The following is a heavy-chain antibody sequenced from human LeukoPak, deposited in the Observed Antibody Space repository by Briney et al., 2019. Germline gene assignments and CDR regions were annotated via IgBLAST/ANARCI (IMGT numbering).Heavy chain of an antibody. CDR1: GFTFDDYA. V-gene: IGHV3-9*01. CDR2: ISWNSGSI. CDR3: AKDTTEQWLNAFDI. J-gene: IGHJ3*02. Sequence: GGSLRLSCAASGFTFDDYAMHWVRQAPGKGLEWVSGISWNSGSIGYADSVKGRFTISRDNAKNSLYLQMNSLRAEDTALYYCAKDTTEQWLNAFDIWGQGTMVIVSS. D-gene: IGHD6-19*01.